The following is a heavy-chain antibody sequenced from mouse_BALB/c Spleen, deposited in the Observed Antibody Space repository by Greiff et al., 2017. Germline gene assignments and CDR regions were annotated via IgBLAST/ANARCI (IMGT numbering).Heavy chain of an antibody. CDR3: TRGKGSPFAY. Sequence: QVQLKQPGAELVKPGASVKLSCKASGYTFTSYYMYWVKQRPGQGLEWIGGINPSNGGTNFNEKFKSKATLTVDKSSSTAYMQLSSLTSEDSAVYYCTRGKGSPFAYWGQVTLVTVSA. CDR2: INPSNGGT. J-gene: IGHJ3*01. V-gene: IGHV1S81*02. CDR1: GYTFTSYY.